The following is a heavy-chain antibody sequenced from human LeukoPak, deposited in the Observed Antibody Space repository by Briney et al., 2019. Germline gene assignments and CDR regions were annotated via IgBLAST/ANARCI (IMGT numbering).Heavy chain of an antibody. D-gene: IGHD2-2*01. Sequence: GESLKISCRGSGYSFTSYWIGWVRQMPGKGLVWMGIIYPGDSDTRYSPSFQGQVTISADKSISTAYLQWSSLKASDTAMYYCARQYCCRTSCYLCFDSWGQGTLVTVSS. CDR3: ARQYCCRTSCYLCFDS. V-gene: IGHV5-51*01. J-gene: IGHJ4*02. CDR1: GYSFTSYW. CDR2: IYPGDSDT.